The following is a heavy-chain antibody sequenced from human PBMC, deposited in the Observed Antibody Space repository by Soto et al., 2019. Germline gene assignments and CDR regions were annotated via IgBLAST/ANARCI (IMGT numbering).Heavy chain of an antibody. J-gene: IGHJ2*01. CDR1: GGTFSSYT. Sequence: QVQLVQSGAAVKKPGSSVTVSCKASGGTFSSYTISWVRQAPGQGLEWMGGIIPIFGTANYAQKFQGRVTITADESTSTAYMELSSLRSEDTAVYYCARGNHRWLQLWYFYLWGRGPLVTVSS. V-gene: IGHV1-69*12. CDR2: IIPIFGTA. D-gene: IGHD5-12*01. CDR3: ARGNHRWLQLWYFYL.